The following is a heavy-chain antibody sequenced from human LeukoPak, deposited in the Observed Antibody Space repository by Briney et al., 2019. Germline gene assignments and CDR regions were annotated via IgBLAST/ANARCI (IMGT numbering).Heavy chain of an antibody. J-gene: IGHJ6*03. CDR2: IYYSGST. Sequence: SETLSLTCTVSGGSISSSSYYWGWVRQPPGKGLEWIGSIYYSGSTYYNPSLKSRVTISVDTSKNQFPLKLSSVTAADTAVYYCARGRGSSSVYYYYMDVWGKGTTVTVSS. D-gene: IGHD6-6*01. CDR3: ARGRGSSSVYYYYMDV. V-gene: IGHV4-39*06. CDR1: GGSISSSSYY.